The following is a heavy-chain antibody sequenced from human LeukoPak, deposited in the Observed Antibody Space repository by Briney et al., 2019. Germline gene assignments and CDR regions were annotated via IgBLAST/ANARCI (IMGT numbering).Heavy chain of an antibody. CDR3: ASGSVVTALDQ. J-gene: IGHJ4*02. CDR2: IYYTGNT. CDR1: GGSITTYY. V-gene: IGHV4-59*01. Sequence: MPSETLSLTCAVSGGSITTYYWTWIRQPPGQALERIGYIYYTGNTKYNPSLESRVTMSIDTSKNEFSLKIYSVNAADTAVYFCASGSVVTALDQWGQGTLVTVPS. D-gene: IGHD2-21*02.